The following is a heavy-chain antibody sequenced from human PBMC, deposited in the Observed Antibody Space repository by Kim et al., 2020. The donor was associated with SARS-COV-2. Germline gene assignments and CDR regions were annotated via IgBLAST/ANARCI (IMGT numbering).Heavy chain of an antibody. V-gene: IGHV6-1*01. Sequence: YAVSVKSRITINPDTSKNQFSLQLNSVTPEDTAVYYCARSYSSSSFSFDYWGQGTLVTVSS. CDR3: ARSYSSSSFSFDY. D-gene: IGHD6-6*01. J-gene: IGHJ4*02.